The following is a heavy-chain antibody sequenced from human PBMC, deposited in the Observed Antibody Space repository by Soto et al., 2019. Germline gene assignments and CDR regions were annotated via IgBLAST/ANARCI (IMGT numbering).Heavy chain of an antibody. CDR2: NYPGDSET. J-gene: IGHJ6*02. D-gene: IGHD2-21*02. V-gene: IGHV5-51*01. CDR1: GYSFTSYH. Sequence: EVQLVQSGAEVKTPGESLKISCKGSGYSFTSYHIVWVRQMPGKGLEWMGINYPGDSETRYSPSLQGQVTMSADKSTSTAYLQWSSLKVSDTAMYYCARRSYCHGDCTRRPYDYYGMDVWGQGTTVTVSS. CDR3: ARRSYCHGDCTRRPYDYYGMDV.